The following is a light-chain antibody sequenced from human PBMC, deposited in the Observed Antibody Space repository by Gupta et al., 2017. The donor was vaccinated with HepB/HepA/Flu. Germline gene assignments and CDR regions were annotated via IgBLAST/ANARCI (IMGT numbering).Light chain of an antibody. V-gene: IGKV1-9*01. CDR2: AAS. Sequence: DIQLTQSPSFLSASVGDRVTITCRASQGISSYLAWYQQKPGKAPKLLIYAASTLQSGVPSRFSGSGSGTEFTLTISSRQPEDFATYYCQQLNSYLSITFGQGTRLEIK. J-gene: IGKJ5*01. CDR1: QGISSY. CDR3: QQLNSYLSIT.